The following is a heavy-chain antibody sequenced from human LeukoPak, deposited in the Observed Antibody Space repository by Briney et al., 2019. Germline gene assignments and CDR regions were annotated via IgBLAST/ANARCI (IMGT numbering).Heavy chain of an antibody. J-gene: IGHJ4*02. V-gene: IGHV3-9*01. CDR2: ISWNSGCI. CDR1: GFTFDDYA. D-gene: IGHD2-15*01. Sequence: SGRSLRLSCAASGFTFDDYAMHWVRQAPGKGLEWVSGISWNSGCIGYAGYVKGRFTISRDNAKNSLCLQMNSLRAEDTALYYCAKDTERYCSGGSCYLFDYWGQGTLVTVSS. CDR3: AKDTERYCSGGSCYLFDY.